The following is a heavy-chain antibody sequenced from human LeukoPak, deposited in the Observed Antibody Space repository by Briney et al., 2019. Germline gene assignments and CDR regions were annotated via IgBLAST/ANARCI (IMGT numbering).Heavy chain of an antibody. CDR1: GGSIRSSTHY. CDR2: IYYFGST. J-gene: IGHJ5*02. V-gene: IGHV4-39*01. D-gene: IGHD5-12*01. Sequence: SETLSLTCTVSGGSIRSSTHYWGWIRQPPGQGLEWIGSIYYFGSTYYNPSLKSRVTISVDTSKNQFSLKLSSVTAADTAVYYCARRATSEYDRSFDPWGEGTLVTVSS. CDR3: ARRATSEYDRSFDP.